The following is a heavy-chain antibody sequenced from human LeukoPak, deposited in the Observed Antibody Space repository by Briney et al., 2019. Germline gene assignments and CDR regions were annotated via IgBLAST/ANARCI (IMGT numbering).Heavy chain of an antibody. CDR3: ARDPGDY. J-gene: IGHJ4*02. CDR2: INHSGST. Sequence: SETLSLTCTVSGGSISGYYWSWIRQPPGKGLEWIGEINHSGSTNYNPSLKSRVTISVDTSKNQFSLKLSSVTAADTAVYYCARDPGDYWGQGTLVTVSS. CDR1: GGSISGYY. V-gene: IGHV4-34*01.